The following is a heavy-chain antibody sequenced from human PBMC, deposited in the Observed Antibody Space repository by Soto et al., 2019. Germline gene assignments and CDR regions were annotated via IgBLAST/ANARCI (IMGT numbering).Heavy chain of an antibody. V-gene: IGHV1-2*02. CDR1: GYTFTGYY. J-gene: IGHJ1*01. CDR2: INPNSGGT. Sequence: ASVKVSCKASGYTFTGYYMHWLRQSPGQGLEWMGWINPNSGGTNYAQKFQGRVTMTRDTSISTAYMELSRLRSDDTAVYYCARDAPLVGAPEYFQHWGQGTLVTVSS. D-gene: IGHD1-26*01. CDR3: ARDAPLVGAPEYFQH.